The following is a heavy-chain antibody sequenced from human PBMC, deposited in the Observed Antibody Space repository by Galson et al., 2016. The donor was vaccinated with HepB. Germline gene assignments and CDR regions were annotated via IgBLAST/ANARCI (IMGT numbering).Heavy chain of an antibody. Sequence: SLRLSCAASGFTFSSYNMHWVRQAPGKGLEWVSGMFYGGTTYYADSVEGRFTISRDDSMNTFYLQMNSLTAEDTAVYFCARTSHRECTGTRCVNFRYYYYYMDVWGKGTTVTVSS. CDR2: MFYGGTT. CDR1: GFTFSSYN. D-gene: IGHD2-2*01. V-gene: IGHV3-53*01. J-gene: IGHJ6*03. CDR3: ARTSHRECTGTRCVNFRYYYYYMDV.